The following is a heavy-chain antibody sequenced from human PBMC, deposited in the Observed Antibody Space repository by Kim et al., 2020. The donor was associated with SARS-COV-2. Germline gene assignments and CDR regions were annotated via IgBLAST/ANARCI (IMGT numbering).Heavy chain of an antibody. J-gene: IGHJ4*02. CDR2: MT. Sequence: MTRYGDPVRGRFTISRDNAKNTLYLQMESLRREDTAVYYCVRDVTGSVDYWGQGTLVTVS. CDR3: VRDVTGSVDY. V-gene: IGHV3-74*01.